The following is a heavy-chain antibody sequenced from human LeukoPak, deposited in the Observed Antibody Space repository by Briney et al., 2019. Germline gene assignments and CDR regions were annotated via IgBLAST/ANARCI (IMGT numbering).Heavy chain of an antibody. CDR2: ISWNSGSI. Sequence: GGSLRLSCAASGFTFDDYAMHWVRQAPGKGLEWVSGISWNSGSIGYADSVKGRFTISRDNAKNSLYLQMNSLRAEDMALYYCAKDGRLGELSAFLDYWGQGTLVTVSS. J-gene: IGHJ4*02. D-gene: IGHD3-16*02. CDR1: GFTFDDYA. CDR3: AKDGRLGELSAFLDY. V-gene: IGHV3-9*03.